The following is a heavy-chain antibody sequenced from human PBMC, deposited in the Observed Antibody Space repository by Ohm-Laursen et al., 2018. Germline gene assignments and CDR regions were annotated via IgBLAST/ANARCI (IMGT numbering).Heavy chain of an antibody. J-gene: IGHJ3*01. V-gene: IGHV4-61*05. CDR1: GNPISSNDDH. Sequence: SETLSLTCSVSGNPISSNDDHWDWIRLPPGKGLEWIGHFYHSGGTNNNPSFKSRVTISIDTSKNQVSLNLNSVTAADTAVYYCASSQSSSWYHAFDVWGQGTMVTVS. D-gene: IGHD6-13*01. CDR3: ASSQSSSWYHAFDV. CDR2: FYHSGGT.